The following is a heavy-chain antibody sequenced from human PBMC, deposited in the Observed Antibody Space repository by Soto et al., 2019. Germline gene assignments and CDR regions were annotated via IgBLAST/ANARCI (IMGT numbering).Heavy chain of an antibody. V-gene: IGHV4-4*02. CDR2: IYHSGST. J-gene: IGHJ6*02. CDR3: SKHSPPFFDGSRAWDV. CDR1: GGSMSSSDW. Sequence: SETLSLTCAVSGGSMSSSDWGRWVRQPTRKGLEWIGYIYHSGSTNYNPSLKSRVTISVDTSKNQFSLKLSFLIAADTAVYYCSKHSPPFFDGSRAWDVWGQGTTVTVS. D-gene: IGHD3-10*01.